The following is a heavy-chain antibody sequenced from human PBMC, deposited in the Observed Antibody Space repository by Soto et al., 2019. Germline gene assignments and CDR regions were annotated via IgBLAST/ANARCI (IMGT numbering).Heavy chain of an antibody. CDR3: TTLYFDWLDY. CDR1: GLTFSNNW. D-gene: IGHD3-9*01. V-gene: IGHV3-15*01. J-gene: IGHJ4*02. Sequence: EVRLVESGGGLVKPGESLRLSCAASGLTFSNNWMSWVRQRPGKGLEWVGRIKTDSDGGTIEYAAPVKGRFTISRDDSTTTLHLQTNSLKSEDTAVYYCTTLYFDWLDYWGQGILVTVSS. CDR2: IKTDSDGGTI.